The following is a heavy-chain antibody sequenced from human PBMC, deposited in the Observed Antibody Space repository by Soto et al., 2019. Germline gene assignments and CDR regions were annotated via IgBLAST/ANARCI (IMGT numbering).Heavy chain of an antibody. D-gene: IGHD3-16*01. CDR3: ARDFPSGGQYYYGMDV. CDR2: IKQDGSEK. V-gene: IGHV3-7*03. J-gene: IGHJ6*02. Sequence: GSLRLSCAASGFTFSSYWMSWVRQAPGKGLEWVANIKQDGSEKYYVDSVKGRFTISRDNAKNSLYLQMNSLRAEDTAVYYCARDFPSGGQYYYGMDVWGQGTTVTVSS. CDR1: GFTFSSYW.